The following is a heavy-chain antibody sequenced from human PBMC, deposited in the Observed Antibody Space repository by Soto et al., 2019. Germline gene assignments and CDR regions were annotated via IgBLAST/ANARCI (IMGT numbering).Heavy chain of an antibody. CDR1: GGSISSSSYY. CDR3: ARHRPLLLRHFDWSTPDYNKVTEV. Sequence: SETLSLTCTVSGGSISSSSYYWGWIRQPPGKGLEWIGSIYYSGSTYYNPSLKSRVTISVDTSKNQFSLKLSSVTAADTAVYYCARHRPLLLRHFDWSTPDYNKVTEVGVNGTTDLVSS. V-gene: IGHV4-39*01. CDR2: IYYSGST. D-gene: IGHD3-9*01. J-gene: IGHJ6*04.